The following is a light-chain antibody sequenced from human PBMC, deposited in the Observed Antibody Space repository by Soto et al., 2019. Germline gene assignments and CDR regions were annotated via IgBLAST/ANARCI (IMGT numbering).Light chain of an antibody. CDR2: RNN. V-gene: IGLV1-47*01. CDR1: NSNIGSKY. CDR3: AAWDNNLGGLA. J-gene: IGLJ2*01. Sequence: QSVLTQPPSASGTPGQRVSISCSGSNSNIGSKYVYWYQQLPETAPKLLMYRNNQRPSGVPDRFSGSKSGTSASLAISGLRSEDEADYYCAAWDNNLGGLAFGGGTKLTVL.